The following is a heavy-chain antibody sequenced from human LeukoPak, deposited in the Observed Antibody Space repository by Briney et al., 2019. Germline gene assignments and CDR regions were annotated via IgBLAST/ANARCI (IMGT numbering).Heavy chain of an antibody. J-gene: IGHJ6*02. CDR3: AKDIAMVRGVKDYYYGLDV. CDR2: ISGSGGNT. V-gene: IGHV3-23*01. Sequence: GGSLRLSCAASGFPFSTYAMNWVRQAPGRGLEWVSTISGSGGNTFYADSVKGRFSISRDNSRNTLHLQMNSLSPEDTAVYYCAKDIAMVRGVKDYYYGLDVWGQGTTVTVSS. D-gene: IGHD3-10*01. CDR1: GFPFSTYA.